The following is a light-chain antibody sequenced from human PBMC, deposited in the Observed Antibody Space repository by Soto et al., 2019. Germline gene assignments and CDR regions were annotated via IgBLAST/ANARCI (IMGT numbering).Light chain of an antibody. Sequence: DIVMTQSPDSLAVSLSERDAINCKSSQSVLYSSNNKNYLAWYQQKPGQPPRLLIYWAFTRESGVPDRFSGSGSGTDFTLTISSLQAEDVAVYYCQQYYSTPLTFGGGTKVEIK. J-gene: IGKJ4*01. CDR2: WAF. CDR3: QQYYSTPLT. V-gene: IGKV4-1*01. CDR1: QSVLYSSNNKNY.